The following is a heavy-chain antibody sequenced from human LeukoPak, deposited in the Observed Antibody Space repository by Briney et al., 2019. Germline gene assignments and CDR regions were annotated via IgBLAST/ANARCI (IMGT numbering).Heavy chain of an antibody. Sequence: SETLSLTCTASGGSISIDYWNWIRQPPGKGLEWIGNLYYSVSTSYNPSLKSRVSISVDTSKNQFSLKRNSVTAADTAVYYCARGHKNFDYWGQGTLVTVSS. CDR1: GGSISIDY. J-gene: IGHJ4*02. CDR2: LYYSVST. CDR3: ARGHKNFDY. V-gene: IGHV4-59*01.